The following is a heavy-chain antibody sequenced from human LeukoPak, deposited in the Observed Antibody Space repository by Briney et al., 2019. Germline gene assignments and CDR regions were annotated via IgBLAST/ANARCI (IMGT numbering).Heavy chain of an antibody. J-gene: IGHJ4*02. D-gene: IGHD3-3*01. CDR2: ISSGGRNI. V-gene: IGHV3-48*03. Sequence: GGSLILSCAASGFTFSSYEMNWVRQAPGKGLERVSYISSGGRNIYYADSVKGRFTISRDNAKNSLYLQMNSLRAEDTAVYYCTRDGISSLSPEFDYWGQGTLVTVSS. CDR3: TRDGISSLSPEFDY. CDR1: GFTFSSYE.